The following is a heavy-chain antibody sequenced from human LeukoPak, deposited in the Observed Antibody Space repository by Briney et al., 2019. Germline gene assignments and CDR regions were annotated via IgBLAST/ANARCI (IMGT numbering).Heavy chain of an antibody. D-gene: IGHD3-22*01. V-gene: IGHV3-9*01. CDR1: GFTFDDYA. Sequence: PGRSLRLSCAASGFTFDDYAMHWVRQAPGKGLEWVSGISWNSGSIGYADSVKGRFTISRDNAKNSLYLQMNSLRAEDTALYYCAKVLSYYYDSSGYYAFDYWGQGTLVTVSS. J-gene: IGHJ4*02. CDR2: ISWNSGSI. CDR3: AKVLSYYYDSSGYYAFDY.